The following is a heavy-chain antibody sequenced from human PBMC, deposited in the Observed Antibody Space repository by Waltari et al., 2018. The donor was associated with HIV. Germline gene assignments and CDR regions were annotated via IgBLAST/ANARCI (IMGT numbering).Heavy chain of an antibody. CDR1: GSPVNNYG. Sequence: QVQLVESGGGVVPPGGSLRRSCVASGSPVNNYGIHWVRQAPGKGLDWVASISYDGRHIYYADSVNGRFTISRDNSKNTVYLQMTSLRPEDTTVYSCAKEGWDLLEFGYYFDSWGQGTLVTVSS. CDR3: AKEGWDLLEFGYYFDS. V-gene: IGHV3-30*18. D-gene: IGHD1-26*01. J-gene: IGHJ4*01. CDR2: ISYDGRHI.